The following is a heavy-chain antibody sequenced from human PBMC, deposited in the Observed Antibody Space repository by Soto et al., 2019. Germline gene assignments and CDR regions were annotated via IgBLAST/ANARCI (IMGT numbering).Heavy chain of an antibody. V-gene: IGHV1-69*06. J-gene: IGHJ3*02. CDR1: GGTFSSYA. CDR3: AEAVVVTAHDAFDI. Sequence: SVKVSCKASGGTFSSYAISWVRQAPGQGLEWMGGIIPIFGTANYAQKFQGRVTITADKSTSTAYMELSSLRSEDTAVYYCAEAVVVTAHDAFDIWGQGTMVTVAS. D-gene: IGHD2-21*02. CDR2: IIPIFGTA.